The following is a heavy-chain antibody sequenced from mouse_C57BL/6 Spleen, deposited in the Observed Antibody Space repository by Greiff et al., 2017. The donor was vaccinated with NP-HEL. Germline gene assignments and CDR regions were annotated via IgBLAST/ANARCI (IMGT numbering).Heavy chain of an antibody. CDR2: IYPGSGST. CDR3: ARMVESTTAMDY. V-gene: IGHV1-55*01. Sequence: QVQLQQPGAELVKPGASVKMSCKASGYTFTSYWITWVKQRPGQGLEWIGDIYPGSGSTNYNEKFKSKATLTVDTSSSTAYMQLSSLTSEDSAVYYCARMVESTTAMDYWGQGTSVTVSS. J-gene: IGHJ4*01. CDR1: GYTFTSYW. D-gene: IGHD1-1*01.